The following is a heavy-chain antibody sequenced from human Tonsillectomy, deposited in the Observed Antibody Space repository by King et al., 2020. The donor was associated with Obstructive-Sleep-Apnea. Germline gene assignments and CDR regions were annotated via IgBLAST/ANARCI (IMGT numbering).Heavy chain of an antibody. CDR1: GASISSGDYY. D-gene: IGHD3-10*01. CDR2: ISYSGST. J-gene: IGHJ4*02. CDR3: ARDYRESFRGVIIPFDY. Sequence: VQLQESGPRLVKPSKTLSLACAVSGASISSGDYYWSWIRQPPGKGLEWIGYISYSGSTSYNPSLKSRVTISSDTSKNQFSLQLSSMTVADTAVYYCARDYRESFRGVIIPFDYWGQGTLVIVSS. V-gene: IGHV4-30-4*01.